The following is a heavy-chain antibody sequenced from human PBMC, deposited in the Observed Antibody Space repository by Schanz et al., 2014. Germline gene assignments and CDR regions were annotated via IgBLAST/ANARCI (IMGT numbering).Heavy chain of an antibody. V-gene: IGHV1-69*04. D-gene: IGHD2-15*01. Sequence: QVHLVQSGAEVKEPGSSVKVSCKPSGGTFVTFFFTWVRQAPGQGPQWMGEISPLLGVANYAQEFQGRLTITADTSTSTAYMELSRLRSEDTAVYYCASCSGGTCHAKPVLDNWAQGTLVTVSS. CDR2: ISPLLGVA. CDR1: GGTFVTFF. J-gene: IGHJ4*02. CDR3: ASCSGGTCHAKPVLDN.